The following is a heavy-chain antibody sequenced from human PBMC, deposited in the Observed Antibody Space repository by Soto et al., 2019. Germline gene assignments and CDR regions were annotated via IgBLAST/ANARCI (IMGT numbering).Heavy chain of an antibody. CDR1: GGSISSYC. D-gene: IGHD6-19*01. CDR2: IYYSGST. V-gene: IGHV4-59*08. J-gene: IGHJ4*02. CDR3: VSGWYYFDY. Sequence: SETLSLTCTVSGGSISSYCWSWIRQPPGKGLEWIGYIYYSGSTNYNPSLKSRVTISVDTSKNQFSLKLSSVTAADTAVYYCVSGWYYFDYWGQGTLVTVSS.